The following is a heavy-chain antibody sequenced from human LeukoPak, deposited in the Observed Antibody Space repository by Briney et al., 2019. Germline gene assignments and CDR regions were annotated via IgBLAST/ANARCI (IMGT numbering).Heavy chain of an antibody. D-gene: IGHD3-9*01. CDR3: ARSIGLTGGGVDV. J-gene: IGHJ6*02. CDR1: GFTFRDYN. Sequence: GSLRLSCAASGFTFRDYNMNWVRQAPGKGLEWVSYITDSGSTIHYADSVNGRFTISRDNAKNSLYLQMNSLRAEDSAVYYCARSIGLTGGGVDVWGRGTTVTVSS. V-gene: IGHV3-11*01. CDR2: ITDSGSTI.